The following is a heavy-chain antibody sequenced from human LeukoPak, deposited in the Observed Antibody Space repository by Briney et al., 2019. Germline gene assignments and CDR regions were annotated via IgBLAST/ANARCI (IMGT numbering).Heavy chain of an antibody. Sequence: PGGSLRLSCAASGFIFSDYSMNWVRQAPGKGLEWVSSISSGSTYIYYADSVKGRFTISRDNGETSLYLQMSSLRTEDTAVYYCARDFRSGSYSGDYYFDYWGQGTLVTVSS. V-gene: IGHV3-21*01. CDR1: GFIFSDYS. CDR2: ISSGSTYI. D-gene: IGHD1-26*01. J-gene: IGHJ4*02. CDR3: ARDFRSGSYSGDYYFDY.